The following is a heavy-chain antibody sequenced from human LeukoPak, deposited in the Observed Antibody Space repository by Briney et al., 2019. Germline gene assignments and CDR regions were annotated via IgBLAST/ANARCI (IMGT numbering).Heavy chain of an antibody. CDR2: VFYTGST. V-gene: IGHV4-59*08. CDR3: ARYRDTHPPNYYGMDV. CDR1: GGSIGSYY. Sequence: SETLSLICNVSGGSIGSYYWSWIRQPPGKGLEWIGYVFYTGSTDYNPSLKSRVTMSVDTSKNQFSLRLNSVTAADTAVYYCARYRDTHPPNYYGMDVWGRGTTVTVSS. D-gene: IGHD5-24*01. J-gene: IGHJ6*02.